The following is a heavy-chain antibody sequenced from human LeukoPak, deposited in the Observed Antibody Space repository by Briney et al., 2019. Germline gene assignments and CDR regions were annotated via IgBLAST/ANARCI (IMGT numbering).Heavy chain of an antibody. CDR2: ISGSGGST. V-gene: IGHV3-23*01. D-gene: IGHD2-2*01. Sequence: GGSLRLSXAASGFTFSSYAMSWVRQAPGKGLEWVSAISGSGGSTYYADSVKGRFTISRDNSKNTLYLQMNSLRAEDTAVYYCAKDIVVVPAAMLGWGQGTLVTVSS. CDR3: AKDIVVVPAAMLG. J-gene: IGHJ4*02. CDR1: GFTFSSYA.